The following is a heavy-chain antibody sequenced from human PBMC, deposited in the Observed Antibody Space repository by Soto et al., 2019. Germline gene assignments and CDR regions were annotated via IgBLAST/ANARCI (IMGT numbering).Heavy chain of an antibody. D-gene: IGHD3-22*01. V-gene: IGHV3-30-3*01. CDR1: GFTFSSYA. J-gene: IGHJ4*02. Sequence: GSLRLSCAASGFTFSSYAMHWVRQAPGKGLEWVAVISYDGSNKYYADSVKGRFTISRDNSKNTLYLQMNSLRAEDTAVYCCARVRRNTMIVVVIMDYWGQGTLVTVSS. CDR3: ARVRRNTMIVVVIMDY. CDR2: ISYDGSNK.